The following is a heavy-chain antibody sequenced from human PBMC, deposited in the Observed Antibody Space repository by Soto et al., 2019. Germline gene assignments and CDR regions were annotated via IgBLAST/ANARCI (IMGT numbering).Heavy chain of an antibody. Sequence: GGSLKLSCADCGFTFSSYWMHWVRQAPGKGLVWVSRITADGSGATYADSVKGRFTISRHNAENMVYLQMNSLRAEDTAVYYCIRDRQLWRLDSWGQGT. CDR1: GFTFSSYW. CDR2: ITADGSGA. D-gene: IGHD2-21*01. CDR3: IRDRQLWRLDS. V-gene: IGHV3-74*01. J-gene: IGHJ4*02.